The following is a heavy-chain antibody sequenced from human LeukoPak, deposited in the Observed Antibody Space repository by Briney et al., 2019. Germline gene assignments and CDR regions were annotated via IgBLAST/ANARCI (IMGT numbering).Heavy chain of an antibody. CDR1: GFTFDDYA. V-gene: IGHV3-9*01. CDR3: AKDIGPMVRGVMPDY. Sequence: GGSLRLSCAASGFTFDDYAMHWVRQAPGKGLEWVSGISWNSGSIGYADSVKGRFTISGDNAKNSLYLQMNSLRAEDTALYYCAKDIGPMVRGVMPDYWGQGTLVTVSS. J-gene: IGHJ4*02. CDR2: ISWNSGSI. D-gene: IGHD3-10*01.